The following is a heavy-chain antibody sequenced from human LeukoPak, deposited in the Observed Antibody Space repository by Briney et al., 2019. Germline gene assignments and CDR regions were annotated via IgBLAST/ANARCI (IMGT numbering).Heavy chain of an antibody. Sequence: SETLSLTCTVSGGSISYYYWSWIRQPPGKGLEWIGYIYYSGSTTYNPSLKSRVTISVDTSKNQFSLKLSSVTAADTAVYYCARDATLQPWLFWGQGTLVTVSS. D-gene: IGHD3-22*01. J-gene: IGHJ4*02. CDR2: IYYSGST. CDR1: GGSISYYY. V-gene: IGHV4-59*01. CDR3: ARDATLQPWLF.